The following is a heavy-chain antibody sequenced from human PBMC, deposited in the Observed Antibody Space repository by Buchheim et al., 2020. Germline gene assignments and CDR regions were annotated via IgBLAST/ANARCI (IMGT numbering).Heavy chain of an antibody. D-gene: IGHD6-6*01. CDR3: ARGGQYTWFDP. J-gene: IGHJ5*02. CDR1: GGSIRSNY. V-gene: IGHV4-59*08. CDR2: IYYSGST. Sequence: QVQLQESGPGLVKPSETLSLTCSVSGGSIRSNYWSWIRQPPGKGLEWIGYIYYSGSTNYNLSLKSRVTISVDTSKNQFSLQLRSVTAADTAVYYCARGGQYTWFDPWGQGTL.